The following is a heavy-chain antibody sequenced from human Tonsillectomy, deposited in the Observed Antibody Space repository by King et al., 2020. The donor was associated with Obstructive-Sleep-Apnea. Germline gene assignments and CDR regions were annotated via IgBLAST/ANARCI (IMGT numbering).Heavy chain of an antibody. CDR1: GGSMRRYY. CDR3: ARREYSGYGLDS. V-gene: IGHV4-59*08. Sequence: VQLQESGPGLVKPSETLSLTCTVSGGSMRRYYWSWIRQPPGKGLEWIGYIYYSGSTNYNPSLKSRVTISGDTSKNQFSLKPSSVTAADTAVYYCARREYSGYGLDSWGQGTLVTVSS. CDR2: IYYSGST. J-gene: IGHJ4*02. D-gene: IGHD5-12*01.